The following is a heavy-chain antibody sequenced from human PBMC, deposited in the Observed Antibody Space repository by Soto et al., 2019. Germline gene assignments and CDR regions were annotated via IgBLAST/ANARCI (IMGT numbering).Heavy chain of an antibody. D-gene: IGHD6-13*01. CDR1: GFTFTNYG. J-gene: IGHJ4*02. Sequence: ASVKVSCKASGFTFTNYGINWVRQAPGQGLEWMGWINTYNGNTNFAQRLQGRVTMTTEASTSTAYMELRSLRSDDTAVYYCARGSSPVDFDYWGQGTLVTVSS. CDR2: INTYNGNT. V-gene: IGHV1-18*01. CDR3: ARGSSPVDFDY.